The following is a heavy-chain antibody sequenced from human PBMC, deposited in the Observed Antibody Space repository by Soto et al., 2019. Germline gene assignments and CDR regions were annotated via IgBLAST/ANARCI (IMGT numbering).Heavy chain of an antibody. D-gene: IGHD7-27*01. CDR3: ARVGKVSTVHHEIGYYGMDV. J-gene: IGHJ6*02. CDR1: GGSISSYY. CDR2: IYYSGST. V-gene: IGHV4-59*01. Sequence: QVQLQESGPGLVKPSETLSLTCTVSGGSISSYYWSWIRQPPGKGLEWIGYIYYSGSTNYNPSLRSRVTISVDTSKNQSYLKLSSVTAADTAVYYCARVGKVSTVHHEIGYYGMDVWGQGTTVTVSS.